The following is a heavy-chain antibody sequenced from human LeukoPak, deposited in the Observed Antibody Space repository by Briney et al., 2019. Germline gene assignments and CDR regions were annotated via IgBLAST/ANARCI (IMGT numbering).Heavy chain of an antibody. Sequence: SETLSLTCAVYGGSFSGYYWSWIRQPPGKGLEWIGEINHSGSTNYNPSLKSRVTISVDTSKSQFSLKLSSVTAADTAVYYCARDRPKLGIAVAGTWFDPWGQGTLVTVSS. CDR2: INHSGST. CDR3: ARDRPKLGIAVAGTWFDP. CDR1: GGSFSGYY. J-gene: IGHJ5*02. D-gene: IGHD6-19*01. V-gene: IGHV4-34*01.